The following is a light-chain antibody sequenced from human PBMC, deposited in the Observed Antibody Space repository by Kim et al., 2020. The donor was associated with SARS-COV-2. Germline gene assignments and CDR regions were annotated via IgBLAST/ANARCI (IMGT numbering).Light chain of an antibody. J-gene: IGLJ2*01. V-gene: IGLV3-19*01. Sequence: ALGQTVRITCQGDSLRSYYASWYQQKPGPAPVLVIYGKNNRPSGIPDRFSGSSSGNTASLTITGAQAEDEADYYCNSRDSSGNPSFGGGTQLTVL. CDR3: NSRDSSGNPS. CDR1: SLRSYY. CDR2: GKN.